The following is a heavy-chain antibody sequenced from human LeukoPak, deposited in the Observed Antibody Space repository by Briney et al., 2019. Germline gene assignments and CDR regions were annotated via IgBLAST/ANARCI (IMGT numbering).Heavy chain of an antibody. CDR3: ARQLYDSSGYPFDY. CDR1: GASITTYY. CDR2: IYHSGST. D-gene: IGHD3-22*01. Sequence: SETLSLTCTVSGASITTYYWSWIRQPPGKGLEWIGYIYHSGSTKYNPSLKSRVTISVDTSKNQFSLRLSSVTAADTGVYYCARQLYDSSGYPFDYWGQGTLVTVSS. J-gene: IGHJ4*02. V-gene: IGHV4-59*08.